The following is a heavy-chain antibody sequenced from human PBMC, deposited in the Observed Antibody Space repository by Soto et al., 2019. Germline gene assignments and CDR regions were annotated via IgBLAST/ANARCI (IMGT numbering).Heavy chain of an antibody. V-gene: IGHV3-53*01. CDR1: GFTVSSNY. CDR3: ARALVPAAPFDY. J-gene: IGHJ4*02. D-gene: IGHD2-2*01. Sequence: EVQLLESGGGLIQPGGSLRLSCAASGFTVSSNYMSWVRQAPGKGLEWVSLIYSGGSTNYADSVKGRFTISRDNSKNTLYLQMNSLRAEDTAVYYCARALVPAAPFDYWGQGTLVTVSS. CDR2: IYSGGST.